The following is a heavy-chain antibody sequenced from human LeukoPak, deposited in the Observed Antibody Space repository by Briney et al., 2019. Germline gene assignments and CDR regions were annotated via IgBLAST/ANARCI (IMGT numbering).Heavy chain of an antibody. CDR3: ARQSRRIVVVPAAMGLGY. J-gene: IGHJ4*02. V-gene: IGHV1-46*01. D-gene: IGHD2-2*01. CDR2: INPSGGST. Sequence: GASVKVSCKASGYTFTSYYMHWVRQAPGQGLEWMGIINPSGGSTSYAQKFQGRVTMTRDTSTSTVYMELSSLRSEDTAVYYCARQSRRIVVVPAAMGLGYWGQGTLVTVSS. CDR1: GYTFTSYY.